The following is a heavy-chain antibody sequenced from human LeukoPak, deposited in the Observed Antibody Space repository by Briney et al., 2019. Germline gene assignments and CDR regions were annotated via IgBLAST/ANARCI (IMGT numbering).Heavy chain of an antibody. CDR1: GYTFTDYY. Sequence: ASVKVSCKASGYTFTDYYLHWVRQAPGQGFEWMGWINPNSGDTNYAQKFQGRVTMTRDTSISTAHMEMSRLRSDDTAVYYCARANLLYCSSTTCLFDYWGQGTLVTVSS. CDR2: INPNSGDT. V-gene: IGHV1-2*02. CDR3: ARANLLYCSSTTCLFDY. J-gene: IGHJ4*02. D-gene: IGHD2-2*01.